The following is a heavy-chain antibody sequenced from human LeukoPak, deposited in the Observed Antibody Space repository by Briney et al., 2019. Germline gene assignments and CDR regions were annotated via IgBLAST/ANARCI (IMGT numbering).Heavy chain of an antibody. CDR2: IKEDGSEV. J-gene: IGHJ4*02. CDR1: GFTFSNFW. V-gene: IGHV3-7*03. D-gene: IGHD2-2*02. Sequence: GGSLRLSCAASGFTFSNFWMSWVRQAPGKGLEWVANIKEDGSEVYYVDSVKGRFTISRDNAKNSLYLQMNSLRAEDTAVYYCAREACSSTSCYTGNDYWGQGTLVTVSS. CDR3: AREACSSTSCYTGNDY.